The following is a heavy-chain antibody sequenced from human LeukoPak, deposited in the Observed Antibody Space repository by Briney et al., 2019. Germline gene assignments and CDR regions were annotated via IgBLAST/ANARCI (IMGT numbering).Heavy chain of an antibody. CDR2: INHSGST. CDR1: GGSFSGYY. J-gene: IGHJ3*02. D-gene: IGHD5-12*01. Sequence: SETLSLTSAVYGGSFSGYYWSWIRQPPGKGLEWIGEINHSGSTNYNPSLKSRVTISVDTSKNQFSLKLSSVTAADTAVYYCAVASGYDYLGGAFDIWGQGTMVTVSS. CDR3: AVASGYDYLGGAFDI. V-gene: IGHV4-34*01.